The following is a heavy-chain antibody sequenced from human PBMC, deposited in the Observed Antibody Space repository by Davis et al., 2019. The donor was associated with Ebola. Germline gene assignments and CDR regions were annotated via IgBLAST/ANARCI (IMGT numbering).Heavy chain of an antibody. Sequence: ASVKVSCKASGYTFTGYYMHWVRQAPGQGLERMGRINPNSGGTNYAQKFQGRVTMTRDTSISTAYMELSRLRSDDTAVYYCAKAPCSGGSCYPSYWGQGTLVTVSS. J-gene: IGHJ4*02. D-gene: IGHD2-15*01. CDR3: AKAPCSGGSCYPSY. CDR1: GYTFTGYY. CDR2: INPNSGGT. V-gene: IGHV1-2*06.